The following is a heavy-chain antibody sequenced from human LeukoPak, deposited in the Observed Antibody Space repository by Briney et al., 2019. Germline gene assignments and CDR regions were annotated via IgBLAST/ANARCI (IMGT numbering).Heavy chain of an antibody. CDR2: INPNSGGT. Sequence: ASVTVSCKASGYTFPDYYIHWVRQAPGQGLEWMGWINPNSGGTNYAHKFLGRVTMTRDTSISTAYMDLSGLRSDDTAVYFCARSTGAGGRGRLDSWGQGTLVTVSS. D-gene: IGHD6-13*01. CDR1: GYTFPDYY. J-gene: IGHJ5*01. V-gene: IGHV1-2*07. CDR3: ARSTGAGGRGRLDS.